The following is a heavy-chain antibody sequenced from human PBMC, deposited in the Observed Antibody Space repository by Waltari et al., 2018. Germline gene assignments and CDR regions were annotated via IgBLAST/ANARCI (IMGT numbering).Heavy chain of an antibody. J-gene: IGHJ3*02. CDR2: IYHSGRT. D-gene: IGHD3-3*01. CDR3: ARDIPLEWLSPDAFDI. V-gene: IGHV4-38-2*02. Sequence: QVQLQESGPGLVKPSETLSLTCAVAGYSISSGYYWGWIRQPQGKGLEWIGSIYHSGRTYYNPSLKSRVTISVDTSKNQFSLKLSSVTAADTAVYYCARDIPLEWLSPDAFDIWGQGKMVTVSS. CDR1: GYSISSGYY.